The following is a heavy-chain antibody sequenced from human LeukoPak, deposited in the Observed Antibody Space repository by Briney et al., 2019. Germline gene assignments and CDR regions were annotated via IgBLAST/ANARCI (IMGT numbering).Heavy chain of an antibody. CDR3: ATTLGSGWKFDY. CDR1: GFTFSSYA. J-gene: IGHJ4*02. Sequence: GGSLRLSCAASGFTFSSYAMSWVRQAPGKGLEWVSAISGSGGSTYYADSVKGRFTISRDNSKNTLYLQMNSLRAEDTAVYYCATTLGSGWKFDYWGQGTLVTVSP. D-gene: IGHD6-19*01. V-gene: IGHV3-23*01. CDR2: ISGSGGST.